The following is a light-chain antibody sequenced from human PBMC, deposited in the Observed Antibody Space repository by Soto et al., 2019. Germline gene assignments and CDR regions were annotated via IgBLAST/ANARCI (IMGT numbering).Light chain of an antibody. J-gene: IGKJ5*01. Sequence: DIQMTQSPSSLSASVGDRVTITCQASQDISNYLNWYQQKLGKAPKLLIYDASNLETGVPSRVSGSGSGTDFTFTISSLQPEDIATYYCQQYSHLITFGQGTRLEIK. CDR1: QDISNY. CDR2: DAS. CDR3: QQYSHLIT. V-gene: IGKV1-33*01.